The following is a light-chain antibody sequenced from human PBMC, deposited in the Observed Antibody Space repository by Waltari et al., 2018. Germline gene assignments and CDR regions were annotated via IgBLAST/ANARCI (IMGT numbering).Light chain of an antibody. J-gene: IGKJ1*01. CDR3: QQFNDWPRT. Sequence: EVVMTQFPATLSVSPGESATLSCRASRSVSRNIVWYQQRPGRAPWPLIYAASTRATDTPARFSGSGSGTEFSLTISRLQSEDFAVYYCQQFNDWPRTFGQGTRVEIK. CDR1: RSVSRN. V-gene: IGKV3-15*01. CDR2: AAS.